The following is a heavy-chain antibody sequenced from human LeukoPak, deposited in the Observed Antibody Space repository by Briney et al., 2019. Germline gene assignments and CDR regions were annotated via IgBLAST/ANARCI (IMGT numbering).Heavy chain of an antibody. CDR2: ISSSGSTI. J-gene: IGHJ4*02. CDR3: ARLSTVTTFDY. D-gene: IGHD4-17*01. V-gene: IGHV3-48*03. CDR1: GFTFSSYE. Sequence: GGSVRLSCAASGFTFSSYEMNWVRQAPGKGLEWVSYISSSGSTIYYADSVKGRFTISRDKAKNSLYLQMNSLRAEDTAVYYCARLSTVTTFDYWGQGTLVTVSS.